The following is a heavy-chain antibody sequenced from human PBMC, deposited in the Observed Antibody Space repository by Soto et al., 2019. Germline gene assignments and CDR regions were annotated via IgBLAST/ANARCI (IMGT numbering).Heavy chain of an antibody. CDR3: ARDGLTLKYSFDI. CDR1: GYTFSDFF. V-gene: IGHV1-2*02. J-gene: IGHJ3*02. Sequence: ASVQVSCKASGYTFSDFFIHWVRQAPGQGLEWMGWINPNTGDTKFAQRFQGRVTMTGDTSISTAYMDLSRLTSDDTAVYYCARDGLTLKYSFDIWGQGTMVTVSS. D-gene: IGHD3-9*01. CDR2: INPNTGDT.